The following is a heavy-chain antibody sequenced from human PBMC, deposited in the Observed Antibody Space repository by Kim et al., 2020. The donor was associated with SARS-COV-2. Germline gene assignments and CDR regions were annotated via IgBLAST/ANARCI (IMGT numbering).Heavy chain of an antibody. Sequence: ASVKLSCKAFGYTFTRHGISWVRQAPGQGLEWMGWVSGDKGDTNCAEKIQGRVTLTRDTSTNTAYMELRSLRSDDTALYYCARGSWGEPLFDYWGQGTLLTVSS. D-gene: IGHD1-26*01. V-gene: IGHV1-18*01. J-gene: IGHJ4*02. CDR3: ARGSWGEPLFDY. CDR2: VSGDKGDT. CDR1: GYTFTRHG.